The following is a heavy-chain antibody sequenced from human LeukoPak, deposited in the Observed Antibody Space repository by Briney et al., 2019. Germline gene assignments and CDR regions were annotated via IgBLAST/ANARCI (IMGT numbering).Heavy chain of an antibody. CDR2: ISSSSSYT. J-gene: IGHJ4*02. CDR3: ARDRESRGYFDY. Sequence: GGSLRLSCAASGFTFSDYYMSWIRQAPGKGREGVSYISSSSSYTNYADSVKGRFTISRDNAKNSLYLQMNSLRAEDTAVYYCARDRESRGYFDYWGQGTLVTVSS. CDR1: GFTFSDYY. V-gene: IGHV3-11*05. D-gene: IGHD3-10*01.